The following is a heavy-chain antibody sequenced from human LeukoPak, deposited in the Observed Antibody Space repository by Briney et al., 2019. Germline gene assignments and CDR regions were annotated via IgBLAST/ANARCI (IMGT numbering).Heavy chain of an antibody. CDR1: GGSISSYY. CDR2: IYYSGST. D-gene: IGHD3-10*01. J-gene: IGHJ5*02. V-gene: IGHV4-59*08. CDR3: ARHANYYGSGSYFPWFDP. Sequence: SETLSLTCTVSGGSISSYYWSWIRQPPGKGLEWIGYIYYSGSTNYKPSLKSRVTISGDTSKNQFPLKLSSVTAADTAVYYCARHANYYGSGSYFPWFDPWGQGTLVTVSS.